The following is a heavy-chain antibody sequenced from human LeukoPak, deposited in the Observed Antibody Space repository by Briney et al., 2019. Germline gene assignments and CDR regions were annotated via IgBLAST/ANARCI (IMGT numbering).Heavy chain of an antibody. CDR1: GFTFSSYD. D-gene: IGHD5-18*01. V-gene: IGHV3-13*01. CDR3: ARADTAMAPTGMDV. Sequence: GSLRLSCAASGFTFSSYDMHWVRQATGKGLEWVSAIGTAGDTYYPGSVKGRFTISRENAKNALYLQMNSLRAGDTAVYYCARADTAMAPTGMDVWGQGTTVTVSS. CDR2: IGTAGDT. J-gene: IGHJ6*02.